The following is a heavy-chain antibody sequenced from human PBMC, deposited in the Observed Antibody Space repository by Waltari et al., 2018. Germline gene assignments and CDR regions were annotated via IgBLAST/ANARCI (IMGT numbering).Heavy chain of an antibody. CDR1: GGSISSGEDY. CDR3: ARVLGGDYIDY. CDR2: IYYSGST. Sequence: QVQLQESGPGLVKPSQTLSLTGTGSGGSISSGEDYWSWIGQPPGKGLEWIGYIYYSGSTYYNPSLKSRVTISVDPSKNQFSLHLRSVTAADTAVYYCARVLGGDYIDYWGQGTLVTVSS. D-gene: IGHD1-26*01. V-gene: IGHV4-30-4*08. J-gene: IGHJ4*02.